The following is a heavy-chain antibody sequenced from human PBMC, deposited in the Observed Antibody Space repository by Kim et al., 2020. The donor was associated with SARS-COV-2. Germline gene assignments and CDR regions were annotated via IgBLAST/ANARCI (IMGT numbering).Heavy chain of an antibody. J-gene: IGHJ4*02. V-gene: IGHV4-34*01. D-gene: IGHD3-16*01. CDR3: ARQGGRGRAFTFFDY. CDR1: GGSFSGYY. CDR2: INHSGST. Sequence: SETLSLTCAVYGGSFSGYYWSWIRQPPGKGLEWIGEINHSGSTNYNPSLKSRVTISVDTSKNQFSLKLSSVTAADTAVYYCARQGGRGRAFTFFDYWGQGTLVTVSS.